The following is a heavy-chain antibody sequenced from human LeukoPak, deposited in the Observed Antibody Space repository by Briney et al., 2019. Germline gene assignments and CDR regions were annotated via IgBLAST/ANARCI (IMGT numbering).Heavy chain of an antibody. V-gene: IGHV3-23*01. Sequence: GGSLRLSCAASPFSFRSYAMTWVRQAPGKGLEWVSSISSTGGSTYYADSVKGRFTISRDNSKNTLYLQMNSLGAEDTAVYYCAKDVDSSGYHPTYWGQGTLVTVSS. CDR2: ISSTGGST. D-gene: IGHD3-22*01. CDR3: AKDVDSSGYHPTY. CDR1: PFSFRSYA. J-gene: IGHJ4*02.